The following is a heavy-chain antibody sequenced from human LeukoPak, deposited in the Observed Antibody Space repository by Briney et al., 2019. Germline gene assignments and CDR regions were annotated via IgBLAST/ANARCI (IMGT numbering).Heavy chain of an antibody. J-gene: IGHJ3*02. CDR2: INPSGGST. D-gene: IGHD6-13*01. Sequence: ASVKVSFKASGYTFTNYYMHWVRQAPGQGLEWMGIINPSGGSTSYAQKFQGRVTMTRDTSTSTVYMELSSLRSEDPAVYYCAREGPIAAAGTDAFDIWGQGTMVTVSS. CDR3: AREGPIAAAGTDAFDI. V-gene: IGHV1-46*01. CDR1: GYTFTNYY.